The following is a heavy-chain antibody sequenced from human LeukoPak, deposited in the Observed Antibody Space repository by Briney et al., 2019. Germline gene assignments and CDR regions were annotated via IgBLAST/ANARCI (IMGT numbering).Heavy chain of an antibody. J-gene: IGHJ4*02. Sequence: GGSLRLSCAAYGFTFGSYAMHWVRQAPGKGLEWVAVISYDGSNKYYADSVKGRFTISRDNSKNTLYLQMNSLRAEDTAVYYCARVPTPGDYFDYWGQGTLVTVSS. CDR1: GFTFGSYA. CDR3: ARVPTPGDYFDY. CDR2: ISYDGSNK. V-gene: IGHV3-30-3*01. D-gene: IGHD2-15*01.